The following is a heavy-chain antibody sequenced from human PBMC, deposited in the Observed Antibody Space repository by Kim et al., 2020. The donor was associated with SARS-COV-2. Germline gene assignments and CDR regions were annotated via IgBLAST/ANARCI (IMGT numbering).Heavy chain of an antibody. Sequence: GGSLRLSCAASGFTVSSNYMSWVRQAPGKGLEWVSVIYSGGSTYYADSVKGRFTISRDNSKNTLYLQMNSLRAEDTAVYYCARGSAIDYYDSSGYYVDYWGQGTLVTVSS. V-gene: IGHV3-53*01. CDR1: GFTVSSNY. CDR2: IYSGGST. CDR3: ARGSAIDYYDSSGYYVDY. J-gene: IGHJ4*02. D-gene: IGHD3-22*01.